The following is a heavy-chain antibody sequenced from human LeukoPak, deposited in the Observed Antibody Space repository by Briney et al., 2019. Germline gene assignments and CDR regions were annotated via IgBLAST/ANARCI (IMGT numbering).Heavy chain of an antibody. Sequence: GGTLRLSCAASGFTFSSYGMSWVRQAPGKGLEWVSAISGSGGSTYYADSVKGRFTISRDNAKNTLYLQMNSLRDEDTAVYYCARDWFHAIDYWGQGTLVTVSS. J-gene: IGHJ4*02. CDR3: ARDWFHAIDY. CDR2: ISGSGGST. V-gene: IGHV3-23*01. D-gene: IGHD2/OR15-2a*01. CDR1: GFTFSSYG.